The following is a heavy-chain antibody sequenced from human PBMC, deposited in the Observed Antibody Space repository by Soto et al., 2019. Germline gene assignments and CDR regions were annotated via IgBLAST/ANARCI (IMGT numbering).Heavy chain of an antibody. J-gene: IGHJ5*01. V-gene: IGHV5-51*01. CDR3: ARPPLPGYSIHFNS. Sequence: GESLKISCNASGYIFIDYWIGWVRQVPGKGLEWMGIVYPRDSDTRYSPSFQGQVTISADRSTGTAFLQRRSLKASDTALYYCARPPLPGYSIHFNSWGQGTLVTVSS. CDR2: VYPRDSDT. D-gene: IGHD2-15*01. CDR1: GYIFIDYW.